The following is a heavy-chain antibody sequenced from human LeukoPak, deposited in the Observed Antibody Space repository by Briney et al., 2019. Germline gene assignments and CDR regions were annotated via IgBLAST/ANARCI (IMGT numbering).Heavy chain of an antibody. D-gene: IGHD6-25*01. CDR1: GFTFSTYA. CDR3: AKISSSAESNFDY. Sequence: GRSLRLPCAASGFTFSTYAMHWVRQAPGKGLEWVAFIWPDGSKKYYADSVKGRFAISRENSKNTVYLQMNDLRPEDTALYSCAKISSSAESNFDYWGQGTLLTVSS. V-gene: IGHV3-33*06. CDR2: IWPDGSKK. J-gene: IGHJ4*02.